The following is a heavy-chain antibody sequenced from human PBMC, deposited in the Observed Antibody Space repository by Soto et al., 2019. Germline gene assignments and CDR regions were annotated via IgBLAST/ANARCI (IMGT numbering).Heavy chain of an antibody. D-gene: IGHD4-4*01. Sequence: SETLSLTCTVSRGPFSSPYYCWGWIRQPPGKGLEWIGYVYTSGSTKYRPSLKSRLTISVDTSKNQFSLKVSSATAADTAVYYCARHSNRNYGLYYFDYWGLGALVTVSS. CDR3: ARHSNRNYGLYYFDY. CDR1: RGPFSSPYYC. V-gene: IGHV4-39*01. J-gene: IGHJ4*02. CDR2: VYTSGST.